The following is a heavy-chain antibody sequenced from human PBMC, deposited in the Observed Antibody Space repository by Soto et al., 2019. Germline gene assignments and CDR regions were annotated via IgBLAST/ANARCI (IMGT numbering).Heavy chain of an antibody. V-gene: IGHV4-34*01. CDR1: CGSFSGYY. J-gene: IGHJ6*02. D-gene: IGHD2-15*01. CDR2: INHTGSA. Sequence: SETLSLTCAVYCGSFSGYYWSWIRQPPGKGLEWIGEINHTGSANHNPSLKSRVTTSVDTSKNQFSLRLSSVTAADTAVYYCARVRGVGYCSGGSCYPSNYYGMDVWGQGTTVTVSS. CDR3: ARVRGVGYCSGGSCYPSNYYGMDV.